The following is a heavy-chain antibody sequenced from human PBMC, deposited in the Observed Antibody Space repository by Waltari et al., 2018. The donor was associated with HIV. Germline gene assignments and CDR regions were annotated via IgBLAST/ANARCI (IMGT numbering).Heavy chain of an antibody. CDR3: ARSPYDIYGDYDLCDY. V-gene: IGHV3-7*01. Sequence: EVQLVESGGGLVQPGGSLRLSCAASGFTFSSYWMSWVRQAPGKGLEGGANIKQDGSEKYYVDSVKGRFTISRDNAKNSLYLQMNSLRAEDTAVYYCARSPYDIYGDYDLCDYWGQGTLVTVSS. J-gene: IGHJ4*02. D-gene: IGHD4-17*01. CDR2: IKQDGSEK. CDR1: GFTFSSYW.